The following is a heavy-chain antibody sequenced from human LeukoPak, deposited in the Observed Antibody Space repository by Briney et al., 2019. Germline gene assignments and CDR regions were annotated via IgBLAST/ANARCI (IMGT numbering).Heavy chain of an antibody. CDR2: IYYSGST. V-gene: IGHV4-39*01. D-gene: IGHD3-3*01. Sequence: PSETLSLTCTVSGGSISSGNYYWGWIRQPPGKGLEWLGSIYYSGSTYYNPSLKSRVTISLDTSKNQFSLKLSSVTAADTAVYYCARCGYYDFWSGYNPVTFDSWGQGTLVTVSS. J-gene: IGHJ4*02. CDR3: ARCGYYDFWSGYNPVTFDS. CDR1: GGSISSGNYY.